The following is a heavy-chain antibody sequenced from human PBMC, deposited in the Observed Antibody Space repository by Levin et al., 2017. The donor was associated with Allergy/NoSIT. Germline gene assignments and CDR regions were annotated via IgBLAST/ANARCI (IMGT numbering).Heavy chain of an antibody. CDR1: GFTFDDYT. Sequence: GGSLRLSCAASGFTFDDYTMHWVRQAPGKGLEWVSLISWDGGSTYYADSVKGRFTISRDNSKNSLYLQMNSLRTEDTALYYCAKSRYSSSWYGEYFQHWGQGTLVTVSS. D-gene: IGHD6-13*01. CDR2: ISWDGGST. CDR3: AKSRYSSSWYGEYFQH. J-gene: IGHJ1*01. V-gene: IGHV3-43*01.